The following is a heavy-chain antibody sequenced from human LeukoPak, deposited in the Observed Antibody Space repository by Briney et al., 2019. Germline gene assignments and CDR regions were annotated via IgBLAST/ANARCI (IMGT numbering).Heavy chain of an antibody. Sequence: ASVKVSCKASGYTFTSYYMHWVRQAPGQGLEWMGIINPSGGSTSYAQKFQGRVTMTRAMSTSTVYMELSSQRSEDTAVYYCATGYSSSWYPDYWGQGTLVTVSS. D-gene: IGHD6-13*01. J-gene: IGHJ4*02. CDR3: ATGYSSSWYPDY. CDR2: INPSGGST. V-gene: IGHV1-46*01. CDR1: GYTFTSYY.